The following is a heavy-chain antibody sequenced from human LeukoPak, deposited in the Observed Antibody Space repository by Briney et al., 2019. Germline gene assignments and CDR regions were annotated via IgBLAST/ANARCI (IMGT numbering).Heavy chain of an antibody. CDR2: ISSNGGST. V-gene: IGHV3-64D*09. J-gene: IGHJ4*02. CDR3: VTLGLASPSDY. Sequence: GGSLRLSCSASGFTFSTYATHWVRQALGKGLEYVSAISSNGGSTYYADSVRGRFTISRDNSKKTLYLQMSSLRTEDTAVYYCVTLGLASPSDYWGQGTLVTVSS. D-gene: IGHD3/OR15-3a*01. CDR1: GFTFSTYA.